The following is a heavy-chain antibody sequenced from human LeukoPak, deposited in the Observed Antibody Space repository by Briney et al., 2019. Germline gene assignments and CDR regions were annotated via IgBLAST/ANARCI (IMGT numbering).Heavy chain of an antibody. D-gene: IGHD6-13*01. CDR1: GGSISSYY. CDR3: ARRPSIAAAGGAFDY. Sequence: SETLSLTCTVSGGSISSYYWNWIRQPPGKGREWMGYIYYSESTNYNPSLMSRVSISVDTSKNQFSLNLSSVTAADRAVYYCARRPSIAAAGGAFDYWGQGTLVTVSS. CDR2: IYYSEST. J-gene: IGHJ4*02. V-gene: IGHV4-59*08.